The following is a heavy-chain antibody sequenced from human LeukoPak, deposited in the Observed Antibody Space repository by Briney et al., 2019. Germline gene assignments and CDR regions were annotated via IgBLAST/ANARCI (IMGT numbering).Heavy chain of an antibody. CDR3: ARGDIVVVPPLDD. CDR1: GFTFSSYS. D-gene: IGHD2-2*01. J-gene: IGHJ4*02. Sequence: PGGSLRLSCAASGFTFSSYSMNWVRQAPGKGLESVSSISSSSSYIYYADSVKGRFTISRDNAKNSLYLQMNSLRAEDTAVYYCARGDIVVVPPLDDWGQGTLVTVSS. V-gene: IGHV3-21*01. CDR2: ISSSSSYI.